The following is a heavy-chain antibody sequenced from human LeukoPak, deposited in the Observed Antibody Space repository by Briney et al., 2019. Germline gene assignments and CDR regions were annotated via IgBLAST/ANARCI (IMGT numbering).Heavy chain of an antibody. J-gene: IGHJ4*02. CDR2: IIHSGRT. Sequence: SETLSLTCGVYGGSFSGYYWTWIRQSPGMGLEWIGEIIHSGRTNYNPSLTSRVSISVDTSKNQFSLELSSVTAADTAVYYCARVFDGDGYYYDSSGYANDYWGQGTLVTVSS. CDR1: GGSFSGYY. D-gene: IGHD3-22*01. V-gene: IGHV4-34*12. CDR3: ARVFDGDGYYYDSSGYANDY.